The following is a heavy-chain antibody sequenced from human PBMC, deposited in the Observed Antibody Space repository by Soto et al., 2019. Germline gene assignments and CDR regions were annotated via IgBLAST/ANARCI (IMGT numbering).Heavy chain of an antibody. CDR3: ARVEDYGDYFDY. CDR1: GASVRSGSYY. D-gene: IGHD4-17*01. Sequence: SETLSLTCTVSGASVRSGSYYWSWVRQPPGRGLEWIGYIYDTGTTNYNPSLKSRVTMSVDTSKNQFSLKLNSLTAADTAVYYCARVEDYGDYFDYWGQGALVTVSS. CDR2: IYDTGTT. J-gene: IGHJ4*02. V-gene: IGHV4-61*01.